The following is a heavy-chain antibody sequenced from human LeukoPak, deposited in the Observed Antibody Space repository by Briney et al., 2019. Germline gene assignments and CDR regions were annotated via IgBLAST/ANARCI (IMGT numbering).Heavy chain of an antibody. CDR3: ARRGKGLWFGELSRFWFDP. Sequence: SETLSLTCAVYGGSFSGYYWSWIRQPPGKGLEWIGEINHSGSTNYNPSLKSRVTISVDTSKNQFSLKLSSVTAADTAVYYCARRGKGLWFGELSRFWFDPWGQGTLVTVSS. J-gene: IGHJ5*02. CDR1: GGSFSGYY. CDR2: INHSGST. D-gene: IGHD3-10*01. V-gene: IGHV4-34*01.